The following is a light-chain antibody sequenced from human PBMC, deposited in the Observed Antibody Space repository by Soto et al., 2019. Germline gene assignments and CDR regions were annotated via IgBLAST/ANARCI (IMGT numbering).Light chain of an antibody. J-gene: IGKJ4*01. CDR3: QQYGSSPLT. CDR1: QRVSSNY. Sequence: ERVLTQAPGSVSVAQGERGTLSCGVSQRVSSNYLAWYQQKPGRAPRLLIYGASSRATGIPDMFSGSGSGTDFRLPISRLEPEAFAVYYCQQYGSSPLTFGAGTKVDI. CDR2: GAS. V-gene: IGKV3-20*01.